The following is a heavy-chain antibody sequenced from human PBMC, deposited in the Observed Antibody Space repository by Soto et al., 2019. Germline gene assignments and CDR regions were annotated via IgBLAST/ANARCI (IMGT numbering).Heavy chain of an antibody. V-gene: IGHV5-51*01. CDR3: ARGAESGTYRAEYLQH. CDR1: GYNFARYW. D-gene: IGHD1-1*01. Sequence: EVQLVQSGAEVRKPGESLKISCKGSGYNFARYWIGWVRQMPGKGLEWMGIIYPGDSDTRYSPSFQGQVTISADKSISTAYLQWSSLKASDTAMYYCARGAESGTYRAEYLQHWGQGTLVTVSS. CDR2: IYPGDSDT. J-gene: IGHJ1*01.